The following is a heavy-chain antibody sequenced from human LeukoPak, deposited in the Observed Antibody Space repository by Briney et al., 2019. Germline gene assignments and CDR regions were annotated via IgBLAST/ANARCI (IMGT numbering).Heavy chain of an antibody. D-gene: IGHD3-10*01. CDR2: ISYDGSNK. Sequence: WRSLRLSCAASGFTFSSYAMHWVRQAPGKGLEWVAVISYDGSNKYYADSVKGRFTISRDNSKNTLYLQMNSLRAEDTAVYYCARAFTGITMVRGVIDYWGQGTLVTVSS. CDR1: GFTFSSYA. J-gene: IGHJ4*02. CDR3: ARAFTGITMVRGVIDY. V-gene: IGHV3-30-3*01.